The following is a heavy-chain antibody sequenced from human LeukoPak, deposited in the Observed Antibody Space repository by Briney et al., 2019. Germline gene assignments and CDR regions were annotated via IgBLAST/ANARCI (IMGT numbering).Heavy chain of an antibody. Sequence: SETLSLTCTISGGSISSTIYYWGWIRQPPGKGLEWIGYIYYSGSTYYNPSLKSRVTISVDTSKNQFSLKLSSVTAADTAVYYCARLRKTDYGYYYYMDVWGKGTTVTVSS. CDR1: GGSISSTIYY. D-gene: IGHD4-17*01. CDR3: ARLRKTDYGYYYYMDV. CDR2: IYYSGST. V-gene: IGHV4-39*01. J-gene: IGHJ6*03.